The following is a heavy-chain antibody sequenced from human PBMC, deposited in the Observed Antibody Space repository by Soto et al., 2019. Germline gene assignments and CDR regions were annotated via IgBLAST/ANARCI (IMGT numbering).Heavy chain of an antibody. Sequence: QITLKESVPTLVKPTQTLTLTCSFSGFSLNTYGVGVSWIRQPPGKALEWLALIYWADATRYSPSLRSRLIISKDTSKNLVDVTMTNMDPVATATYYCAHRLYFTGETSYPWGGVFEVRGQGTMVTVSS. CDR3: AHRLYFTGETSYPWGGVFEV. CDR1: GFSLNTYGVG. CDR2: IYWADAT. J-gene: IGHJ3*01. V-gene: IGHV2-5*02. D-gene: IGHD3-3*01.